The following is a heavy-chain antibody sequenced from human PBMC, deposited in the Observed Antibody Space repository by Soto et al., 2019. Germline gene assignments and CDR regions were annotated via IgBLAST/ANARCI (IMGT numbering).Heavy chain of an antibody. CDR2: IIPIFGTA. CDR1: GGTFSSYA. D-gene: IGHD2-21*01. J-gene: IGHJ3*02. Sequence: GASVKVSCKASGGTFSSYAISWVRQAPGQGLEWMGGIIPIFGTANYAQKFQGRVTITADESTSTAYMELSSLRSEDTAVYYCARALGGEPKWDAFDIWGQGKMVTVSS. CDR3: ARALGGEPKWDAFDI. V-gene: IGHV1-69*13.